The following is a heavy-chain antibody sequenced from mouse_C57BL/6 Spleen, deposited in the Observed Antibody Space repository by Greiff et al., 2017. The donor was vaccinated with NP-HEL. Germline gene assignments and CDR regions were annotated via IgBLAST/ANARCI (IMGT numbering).Heavy chain of an antibody. Sequence: VQLQQSGPELVKPGASVKISCKASGYTFTDYYMNWVKQSHGKSLEWIGDINPNNGGTSYNQKFKGKATLTVDKSSSTAYMELRSLTSEDSAVYYCARRGLGPMDYWGQGTSVTVSS. D-gene: IGHD4-1*01. CDR3: ARRGLGPMDY. V-gene: IGHV1-26*01. J-gene: IGHJ4*01. CDR1: GYTFTDYY. CDR2: INPNNGGT.